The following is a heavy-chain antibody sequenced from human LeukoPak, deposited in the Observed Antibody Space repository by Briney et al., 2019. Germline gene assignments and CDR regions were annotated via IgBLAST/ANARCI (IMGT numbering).Heavy chain of an antibody. V-gene: IGHV3-48*04. Sequence: GGSLRLSCAASGFTFSSDSMNWVRQAPGKGLEGVSYISSSSTIYYADSVKGRFTISRDNAKNSLYLQMNSLRAEDTAVYYCARDSSRSYYYYYYYMDVWGKGTTVTVSS. CDR3: ARDSSRSYYYYYYYMDV. CDR2: ISSSSTI. D-gene: IGHD2-2*01. J-gene: IGHJ6*03. CDR1: GFTFSSDS.